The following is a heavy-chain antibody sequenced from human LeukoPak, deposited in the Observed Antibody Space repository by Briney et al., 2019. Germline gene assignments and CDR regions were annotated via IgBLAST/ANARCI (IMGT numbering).Heavy chain of an antibody. CDR3: ARLRGAAGTSYFDY. J-gene: IGHJ4*02. V-gene: IGHV4-30-2*01. D-gene: IGHD6-13*01. CDR2: IYHSGST. Sequence: SETLSLTCAVSGGSISSGGYSWSWIRQPPGKGLEWIGYIYHSGSTYYNPSLKSRVTISVDKSKNQFSLRLSSVTAADTAVYFCARLRGAAGTSYFDYWGQGTLVTVSS. CDR1: GGSISSGGYS.